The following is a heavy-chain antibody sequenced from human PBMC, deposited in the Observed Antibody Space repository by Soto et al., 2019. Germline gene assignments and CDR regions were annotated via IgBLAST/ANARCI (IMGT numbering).Heavy chain of an antibody. Sequence: QVQLVQSGAEVKKPGSSVKVSCKASGGTFSSYAISWVRQAPGQGLEWMGGIIPIFGTANYAQKFQGRVTITADESTSTAYMELSSLRSEDTAVYYCARLDDGSEYYYDSSGFPNYWFDPWGQGTLVTVSS. CDR3: ARLDDGSEYYYDSSGFPNYWFDP. CDR1: GGTFSSYA. CDR2: IIPIFGTA. D-gene: IGHD3-22*01. J-gene: IGHJ5*02. V-gene: IGHV1-69*01.